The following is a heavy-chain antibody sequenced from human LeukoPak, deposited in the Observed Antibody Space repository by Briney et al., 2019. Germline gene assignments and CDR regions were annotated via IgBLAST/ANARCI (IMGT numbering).Heavy chain of an antibody. V-gene: IGHV3-43*01. J-gene: IGHJ6*03. Sequence: GGSLRLSCAASGFTFDDYTMHWVRQPPGKGLEWISLITWDGGTTYFADSVRGRFTISRDNSKNSLFLRMNSLRPEDTALYYCARDRTAEAGNDYYMGVWGNGTTVIVSS. CDR1: GFTFDDYT. CDR3: ARDRTAEAGNDYYMGV. CDR2: ITWDGGTT. D-gene: IGHD6-13*01.